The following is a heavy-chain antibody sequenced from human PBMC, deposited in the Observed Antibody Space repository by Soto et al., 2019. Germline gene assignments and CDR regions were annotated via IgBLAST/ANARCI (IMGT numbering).Heavy chain of an antibody. CDR3: ARDKSPYTSASKW. V-gene: IGHV1-18*01. CDR2: INPYNGNT. J-gene: IGHJ4*02. D-gene: IGHD3-16*01. CDR1: GYTFTSFG. Sequence: QVQLVQSGAEVKKPGASVKVSCKASGYTFTSFGIGWVRQAPGQGLEWMGWINPYNGNTNYAQKVQDRVTMTTDTSTTTAYMELRNLRSDDTAMYYCARDKSPYTSASKWWGQGTSVSVSS.